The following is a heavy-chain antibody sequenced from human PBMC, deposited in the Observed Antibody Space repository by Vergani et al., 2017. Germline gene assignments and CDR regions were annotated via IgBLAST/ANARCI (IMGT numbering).Heavy chain of an antibody. Sequence: QVQLEESGPGLVKPSETLSLTCTVSGGSINTGAYYWSWIRQPAGKGLEWIGRVYTSGMTNYNPSLKSRVTILVDRSKSQLSLKLTSVTAGDTAVYFCARELSYYYGSGSDDYNPYYYEGTDVWGPGTTVTVSS. V-gene: IGHV4-61*02. CDR2: VYTSGMT. D-gene: IGHD3-10*01. CDR3: ARELSYYYGSGSDDYNPYYYEGTDV. J-gene: IGHJ6*02. CDR1: GGSINTGAYY.